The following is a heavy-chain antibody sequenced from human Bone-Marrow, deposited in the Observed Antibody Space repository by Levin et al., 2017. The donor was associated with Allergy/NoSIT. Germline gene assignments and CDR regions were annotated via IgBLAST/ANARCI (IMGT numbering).Heavy chain of an antibody. Sequence: SCEVSGFTFSNYWMTWVRQAPGKGLEWVANIKEDGSETYYADSVKGRFTVSRDNVRKSLHLQMHSLRVEDSGRYYCARARIIMTRGDSFSAWGQGTLVSVS. D-gene: IGHD3-16*01. CDR3: ARARIIMTRGDSFSA. CDR2: IKEDGSET. J-gene: IGHJ3*01. V-gene: IGHV3-7*04. CDR1: GFTFSNYW.